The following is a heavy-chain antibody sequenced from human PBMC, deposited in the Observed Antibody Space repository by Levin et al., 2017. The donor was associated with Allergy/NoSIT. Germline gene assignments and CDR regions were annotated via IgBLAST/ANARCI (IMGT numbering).Heavy chain of an antibody. J-gene: IGHJ4*02. CDR2: IKYSGST. Sequence: SETLSLTCTVSGGSISSYYWSWIRQPPGKGLEWIGYIKYSGSTNYSPSLKSRVTISLDTSQNQFSLRLISVTAAETAVYYCARHRDAYNSFDYWGQGTLVTVSS. D-gene: IGHD5-24*01. CDR1: GGSISSYY. V-gene: IGHV4-59*08. CDR3: ARHRDAYNSFDY.